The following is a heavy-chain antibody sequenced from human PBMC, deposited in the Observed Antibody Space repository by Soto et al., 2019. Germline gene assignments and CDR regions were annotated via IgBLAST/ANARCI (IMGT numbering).Heavy chain of an antibody. CDR1: GFTFSSYA. Sequence: QVQLVESGGGVVQPGRSLRLSCAASGFTFSSYAMHWVRQAPGKGLEWVAVISYDGSNKYYADSVKGRFTISRDNSRNTLYLQMNSLRAEDTAVYYCARDRGSWFDPWGQGTLVTVSS. CDR3: ARDRGSWFDP. CDR2: ISYDGSNK. V-gene: IGHV3-30-3*01. J-gene: IGHJ5*02. D-gene: IGHD3-16*01.